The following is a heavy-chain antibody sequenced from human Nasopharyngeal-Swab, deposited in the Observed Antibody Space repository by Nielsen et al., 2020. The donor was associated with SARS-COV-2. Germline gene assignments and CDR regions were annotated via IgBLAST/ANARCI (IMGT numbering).Heavy chain of an antibody. CDR3: ARDGYSSSWTLFAEYFQH. V-gene: IGHV3-48*04. CDR2: ISSSSSTI. D-gene: IGHD6-13*01. CDR1: GFTFSSYS. Sequence: GESLKISCAASGFTFSSYSMNWVRQAPGKGLEWVSYISSSSSTIYYADSVKGRFTISRDNAKNSLYLQMNSLRAEDTAVYYCARDGYSSSWTLFAEYFQHWGQGTLVTVSS. J-gene: IGHJ1*01.